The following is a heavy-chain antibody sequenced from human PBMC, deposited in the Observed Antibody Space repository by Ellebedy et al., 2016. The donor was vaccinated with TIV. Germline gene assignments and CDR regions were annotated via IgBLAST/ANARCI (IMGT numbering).Heavy chain of an antibody. CDR2: IPTSGDHR. Sequence: GESLKISCAASGFTFTDHYMSWIRQAPGKGLEWVSYIPTSGDHRYYADSVKGRFTISRDDAKHSLSLQMNSRRAEDTAVYYCARGRGIAYYMDVWGKGTTVTVSS. CDR3: ARGRGIAYYMDV. J-gene: IGHJ6*03. V-gene: IGHV3-11*01. D-gene: IGHD6-13*01. CDR1: GFTFTDHY.